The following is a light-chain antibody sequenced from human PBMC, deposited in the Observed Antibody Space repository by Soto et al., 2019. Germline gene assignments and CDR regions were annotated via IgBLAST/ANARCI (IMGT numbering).Light chain of an antibody. J-gene: IGKJ1*01. CDR1: QSVSSY. CDR3: QQRSNWPPWT. CDR2: DAS. Sequence: EIVLTQSPATLSLSPGERATLSCRASQSVSSYLAWYQQKPGQDPRLLIYDASNRATGIPARFSGSGSGTDFTLTISSLEAEDFGIYYCQQRSNWPPWTFGQGTKVDIK. V-gene: IGKV3-11*01.